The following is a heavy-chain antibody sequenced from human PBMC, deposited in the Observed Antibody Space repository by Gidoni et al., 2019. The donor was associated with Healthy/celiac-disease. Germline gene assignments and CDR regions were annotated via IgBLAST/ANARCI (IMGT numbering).Heavy chain of an antibody. CDR3: ARDRLGYCSSTSCYAFDY. D-gene: IGHD2-2*01. J-gene: IGHJ4*02. Sequence: QVQLVESGGGVGQHGRSLRRSCEAAGFKFRRYALHWVRQAPGKGLEWVAVISYDGSNNYYADSVKGRFTISRDNSKNTLYLQMNSLRAEDTAVYYCARDRLGYCSSTSCYAFDYWGQGTLVTVSS. CDR2: ISYDGSNN. CDR1: GFKFRRYA. V-gene: IGHV3-30*04.